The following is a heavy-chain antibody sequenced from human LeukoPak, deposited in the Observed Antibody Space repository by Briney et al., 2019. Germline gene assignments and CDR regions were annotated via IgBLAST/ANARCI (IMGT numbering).Heavy chain of an antibody. CDR2: IWYDGTNK. Sequence: PGRSLRLSCAASGFTFSNYDMHWVRQAPGKGLEWVAAIWYDGTNKYYADSVKGRFTISRDNSKNTLYLQMNSLRAEDTAVYYCARGVGGSYLFDYWGQGTLVTVSS. CDR1: GFTFSNYD. V-gene: IGHV3-33*01. D-gene: IGHD1-26*01. CDR3: ARGVGGSYLFDY. J-gene: IGHJ4*02.